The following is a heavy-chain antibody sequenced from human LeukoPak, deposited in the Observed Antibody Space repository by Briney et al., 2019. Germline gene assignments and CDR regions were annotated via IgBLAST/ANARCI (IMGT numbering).Heavy chain of an antibody. CDR1: GFTFSNYW. J-gene: IGHJ4*02. CDR3: ARDLPDSQGEGY. CDR2: IKKDGSEK. D-gene: IGHD1-14*01. V-gene: IGHV3-7*01. Sequence: GGSLRLSCAASGFTFSNYWMSWVRQAPGKGLEWMANIKKDGSEKNNVDSVKGRFTISRDNAKNSLYLQMNSLRADDTAVYYCARDLPDSQGEGYWGQGTLVTVSS.